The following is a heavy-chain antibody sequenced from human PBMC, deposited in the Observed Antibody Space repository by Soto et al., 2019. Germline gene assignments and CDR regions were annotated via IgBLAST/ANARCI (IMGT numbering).Heavy chain of an antibody. Sequence: SETLSLTCTVSGASMNSYHWSWIRQPAGKGLEWIGHIHSSGSTNYNLSLKSRVTMSVDTSKNQFSLRLMSLTAADTAVYYCARDQGVAAAGITWFDPWGQGSLVTVS. CDR3: ARDQGVAAAGITWFDP. J-gene: IGHJ5*02. CDR2: IHSSGST. V-gene: IGHV4-4*07. CDR1: GASMNSYH. D-gene: IGHD6-13*01.